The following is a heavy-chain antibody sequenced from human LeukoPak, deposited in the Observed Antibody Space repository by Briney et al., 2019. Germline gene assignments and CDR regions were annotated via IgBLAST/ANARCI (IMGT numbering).Heavy chain of an antibody. J-gene: IGHJ4*02. Sequence: GGSLRLSCAASGFTFSSNYMSWVRQAPGKGLEWVSVIYSGGSTYYADSVKGRFTISRDNSKNTLYLQMNSLRAEDTAVYYCAGSQIAVAGAFDYWGQGTLVTVSS. CDR2: IYSGGST. V-gene: IGHV3-53*01. D-gene: IGHD6-19*01. CDR1: GFTFSSNY. CDR3: AGSQIAVAGAFDY.